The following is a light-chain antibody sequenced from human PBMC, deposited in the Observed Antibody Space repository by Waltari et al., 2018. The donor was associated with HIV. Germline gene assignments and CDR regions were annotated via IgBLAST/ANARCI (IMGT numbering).Light chain of an antibody. V-gene: IGLV3-25*03. CDR3: QSADNSDTYYV. J-gene: IGLJ1*01. Sequence: SYELTQPPSISVSPGQTARITCSGESLAAQYVYWYQQTPGQAPLLVMYKDTERPSGIPERFFGSTSGTTVTLTIDGAQAEDEADYYCQSADNSDTYYVFGSGTKVTVL. CDR2: KDT. CDR1: SLAAQY.